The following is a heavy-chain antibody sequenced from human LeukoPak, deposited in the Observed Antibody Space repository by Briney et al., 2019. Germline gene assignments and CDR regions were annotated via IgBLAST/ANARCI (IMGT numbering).Heavy chain of an antibody. D-gene: IGHD3-22*01. J-gene: IGHJ3*02. V-gene: IGHV3-7*01. CDR2: IKQDGSEK. CDR1: GFTFSSYW. CDR3: ARDPDGITMIVKEYAFDI. Sequence: PGGSLRLSCAASGFTFSSYWMSWVRQAPGKGLEWVANIKQDGSEKYYVDSVKGRFTISRDNAKNSLYLQMNSLRAEDTAVYYCARDPDGITMIVKEYAFDIWGQGTMVTVSS.